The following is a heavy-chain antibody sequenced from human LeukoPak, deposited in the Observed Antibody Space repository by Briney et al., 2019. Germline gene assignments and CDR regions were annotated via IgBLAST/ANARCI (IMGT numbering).Heavy chain of an antibody. V-gene: IGHV4-4*02. Sequence: SETLSLTCAVSGGSISSSNWWSWVRQPPGKGLEWIGEIYHSGSTNYNPSLKSRFTISVDKSKNQFSLKLSSVTAADTAVYYCARMTKMCGGSCIQDFDYWGQGTLVTVSS. D-gene: IGHD2-15*01. CDR3: ARMTKMCGGSCIQDFDY. J-gene: IGHJ4*02. CDR1: GGSISSSNW. CDR2: IYHSGST.